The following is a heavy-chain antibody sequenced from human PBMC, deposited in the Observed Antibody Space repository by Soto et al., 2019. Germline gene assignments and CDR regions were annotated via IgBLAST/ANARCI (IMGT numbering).Heavy chain of an antibody. D-gene: IGHD3-22*01. Sequence: GGSLRLSCAASGFTFSSYSMNWVRHAPGKGLEWVSYISSSSSTIYYADSVKGRFTISRDNAKNSLYLQMNSLRDEDTAVYYCAREYYYDSSGYYYVDYYYYGMDVWGQGTTVTVSS. CDR1: GFTFSSYS. J-gene: IGHJ6*02. V-gene: IGHV3-48*02. CDR3: AREYYYDSSGYYYVDYYYYGMDV. CDR2: ISSSSSTI.